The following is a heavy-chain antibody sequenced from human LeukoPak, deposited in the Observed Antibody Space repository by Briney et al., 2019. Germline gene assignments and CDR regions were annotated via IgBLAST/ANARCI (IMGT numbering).Heavy chain of an antibody. CDR3: AKDWELGS. CDR1: GVSITSYY. D-gene: IGHD1-26*01. CDR2: IYYSGST. Sequence: PSETLSLTCTVSGVSITSYYWNWIRQPPGKGLEWIGYIYYSGSTVYIPSLKSRVTISVDTSRNQFSLKMSSVTAADTAVYYCAKDWELGSWGQGTLVTVSS. V-gene: IGHV4-59*01. J-gene: IGHJ5*02.